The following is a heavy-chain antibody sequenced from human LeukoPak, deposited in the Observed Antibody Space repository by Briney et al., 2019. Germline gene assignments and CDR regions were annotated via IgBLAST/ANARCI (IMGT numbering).Heavy chain of an antibody. D-gene: IGHD7-27*01. Sequence: TRGSLRLSCAASGFTLSTYWMSWVRQAPGKGLEWVANIKQDGSEKYYVDSVKGRFTISRDNAKNSLYLQMNSLRADDTAVYYCAAKLGASYWGQGTLVTVSS. J-gene: IGHJ4*02. CDR3: AAKLGASY. CDR2: IKQDGSEK. CDR1: GFTLSTYW. V-gene: IGHV3-7*01.